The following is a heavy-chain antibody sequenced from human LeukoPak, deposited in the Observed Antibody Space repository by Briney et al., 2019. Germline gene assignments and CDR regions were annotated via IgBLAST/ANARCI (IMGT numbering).Heavy chain of an antibody. J-gene: IGHJ4*02. D-gene: IGHD3-22*01. Sequence: GASVKVSCKAFGYTFTSYGISWVRQAPGQGLEWMGWISAYNGNTNYAQKLQGRVTMTTDTSTSTAYMELRSLRSDDTAVYYCARDFYYYDSSGSPPTADYWGQGTLVTVSS. CDR1: GYTFTSYG. CDR3: ARDFYYYDSSGSPPTADY. V-gene: IGHV1-18*01. CDR2: ISAYNGNT.